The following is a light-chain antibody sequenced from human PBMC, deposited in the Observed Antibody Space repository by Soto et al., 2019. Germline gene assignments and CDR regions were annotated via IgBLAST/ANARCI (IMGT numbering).Light chain of an antibody. J-gene: IGKJ1*01. Sequence: DIQMTQSPSSLSASVGDRVTITCRAIQSISNYLNWYQQKPGKAPKLLIYAASSLQSGVPSRFSGSGSGTDFTLTISSLQPEDFATYYCQQSYSTPSTFGQGTKVEIK. CDR2: AAS. CDR3: QQSYSTPST. CDR1: QSISNY. V-gene: IGKV1-39*01.